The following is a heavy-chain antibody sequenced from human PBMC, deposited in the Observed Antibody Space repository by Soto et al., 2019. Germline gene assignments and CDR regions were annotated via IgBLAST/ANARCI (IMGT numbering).Heavy chain of an antibody. CDR2: MNPNTGGT. CDR3: ARGAGDGYYNGMDV. Sequence: GASVKVSCKASAYTFTSFDINWVRQAAGQGLEWMGWMNPNTGGTGYAQKFQDRVTMTRDTSITTAYLELSSLRSEDTAVYFCARGAGDGYYNGMDVWGQGTTVTVSS. CDR1: AYTFTSFD. J-gene: IGHJ6*02. V-gene: IGHV1-8*01. D-gene: IGHD3-16*01.